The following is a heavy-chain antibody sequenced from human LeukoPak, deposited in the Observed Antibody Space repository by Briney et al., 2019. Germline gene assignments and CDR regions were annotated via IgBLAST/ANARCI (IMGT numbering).Heavy chain of an antibody. CDR2: IYYSGST. CDR3: AKTVDGYWYFDL. D-gene: IGHD6-19*01. V-gene: IGHV4-59*08. J-gene: IGHJ2*01. Sequence: PSETLSLTCTVSGGSIRHYFWSWIRQPPGKALEWIGYIYYSGSTNYNPSLKSRVTISVDPSKNQFSLKLNSVTAADTAVYYCAKTVDGYWYFDLWGRGTLVTVSS. CDR1: GGSIRHYF.